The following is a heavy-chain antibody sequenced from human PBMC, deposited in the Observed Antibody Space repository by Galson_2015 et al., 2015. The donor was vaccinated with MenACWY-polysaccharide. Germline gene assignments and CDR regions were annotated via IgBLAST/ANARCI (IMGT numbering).Heavy chain of an antibody. CDR3: ARDSGYIRFDY. CDR2: IKEDGSAK. CDR1: GFTFSNSW. Sequence: SLRLSCAASGFTFSNSWMTWVRQAPGKGLEWVANIKEDGSAKYYVDSVKGRFTISRDNAKNSLYLQMNSLRAEDTALYFCARDSGYIRFDYWGRGTLVTVSS. J-gene: IGHJ4*02. V-gene: IGHV3-7*01. D-gene: IGHD3-22*01.